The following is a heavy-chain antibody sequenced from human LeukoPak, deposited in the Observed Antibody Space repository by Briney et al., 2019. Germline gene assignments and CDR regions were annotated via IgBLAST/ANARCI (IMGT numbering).Heavy chain of an antibody. V-gene: IGHV1-2*02. CDR2: INPNSGGT. CDR1: GYTFTGYY. Sequence: GASVKVSCKASGYTFTGYYMHWVRQAPGQGLEWMGRINPNSGGTNYAQKFQGRVTMTRDTSISTAYMELSRLRSDDTAVYYCARYMTGATDAFDIWGQGTMVTVSS. D-gene: IGHD1-26*01. J-gene: IGHJ3*02. CDR3: ARYMTGATDAFDI.